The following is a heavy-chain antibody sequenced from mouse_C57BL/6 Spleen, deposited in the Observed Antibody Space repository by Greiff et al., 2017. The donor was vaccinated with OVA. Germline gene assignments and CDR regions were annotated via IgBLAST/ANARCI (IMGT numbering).Heavy chain of an antibody. J-gene: IGHJ3*01. D-gene: IGHD3-3*01. V-gene: IGHV5-4*01. Sequence: EVNVVESGGGLVKPGGSLKLSCAASGFTFSSYAMSWVRQTPEKRLEWVATISDGGSYTYYPDNVKGRFTISRDNAKNNLYLQMSHLKSEDTAMDYCARERAYGPFAYWGKGTLVTVSA. CDR1: GFTFSSYA. CDR3: ARERAYGPFAY. CDR2: ISDGGSYT.